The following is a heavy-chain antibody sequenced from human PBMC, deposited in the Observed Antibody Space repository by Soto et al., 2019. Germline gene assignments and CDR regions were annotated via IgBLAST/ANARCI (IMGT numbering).Heavy chain of an antibody. CDR2: IDPSDSYT. D-gene: IGHD6-6*01. Sequence: PGESLKISCKGSGYSFTSYWISWVRQMPGKGLEWMGRIDPSDSYTNYSPSFQGHVTISAGKSISTAYLQWSSLKASDTAMYYCARRIGGSSWLALNVWGQGTTVTVSS. J-gene: IGHJ6*02. CDR3: ARRIGGSSWLALNV. V-gene: IGHV5-10-1*01. CDR1: GYSFTSYW.